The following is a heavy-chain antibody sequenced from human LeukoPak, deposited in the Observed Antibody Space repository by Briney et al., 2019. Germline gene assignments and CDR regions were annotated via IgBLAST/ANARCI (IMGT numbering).Heavy chain of an antibody. J-gene: IGHJ4*02. Sequence: PGGSLRLSCAASGFTFSSYGMHWVRQAPGKGLEWVAVISYDGSNKYYADSVKGRFTISRDNSKNTLYLQMNSLRAEDTAVYYCAKIGTVTTPEGDYWGQGTLVTVSS. D-gene: IGHD4-11*01. V-gene: IGHV3-30*18. CDR3: AKIGTVTTPEGDY. CDR1: GFTFSSYG. CDR2: ISYDGSNK.